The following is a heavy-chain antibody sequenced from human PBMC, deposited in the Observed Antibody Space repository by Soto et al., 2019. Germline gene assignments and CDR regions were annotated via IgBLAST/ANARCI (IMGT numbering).Heavy chain of an antibody. D-gene: IGHD3-9*01. CDR2: IYYSGGT. V-gene: IGHV4-31*03. CDR1: GGSISSDDYY. Sequence: TLSLTCTVSGGSISSDDYYWSWIRQHPGKGLEWIGYIYYSGGTYYNPSLKSRVTISVDTSKNQFSLNLNSVTAADTAIYYCARGPPSPWFYFDYWGQGTLVTVSS. CDR3: ARGPPSPWFYFDY. J-gene: IGHJ4*02.